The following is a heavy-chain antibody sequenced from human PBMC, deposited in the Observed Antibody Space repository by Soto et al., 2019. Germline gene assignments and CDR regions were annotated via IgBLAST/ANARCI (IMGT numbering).Heavy chain of an antibody. D-gene: IGHD3-10*01. Sequence: QLQLLESGSGLVKPSQTLSLTCAVSGGSISSGGYSWSWIRQPPGKGREWIGYISHSGSTYYNPSLKSRVTISVDSSKNQFSLKLSSVTAADTAVYYCAAIGPGYYSYYSMDVWGQGTTVSVSS. CDR1: GGSISSGGYS. CDR3: AAIGPGYYSYYSMDV. J-gene: IGHJ6*02. V-gene: IGHV4-30-2*01. CDR2: ISHSGST.